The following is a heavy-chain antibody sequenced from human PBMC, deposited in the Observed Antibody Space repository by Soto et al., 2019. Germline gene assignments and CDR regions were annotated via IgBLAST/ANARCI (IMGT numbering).Heavy chain of an antibody. Sequence: GGSLRLSCAASGCTFSSYAMTWVRQAPGKGLEWVSGISGSGGNTYYADSVKGRFTISRDSSKNTLYLQMNSLRAEDTAVYYCAKDILTADPGLYGMDVWGQGTTVTALL. V-gene: IGHV3-23*01. CDR2: ISGSGGNT. J-gene: IGHJ6*02. CDR1: GCTFSSYA. CDR3: AKDILTADPGLYGMDV. D-gene: IGHD3-9*01.